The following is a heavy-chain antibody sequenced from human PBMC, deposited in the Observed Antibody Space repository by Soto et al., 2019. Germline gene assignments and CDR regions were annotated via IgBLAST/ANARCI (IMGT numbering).Heavy chain of an antibody. CDR2: ISGSGGST. Sequence: EVQLLESGGGLVQPGGSLRLSCAASGFSFSSYAMIWVRQAPGKGLEWVSAISGSGGSTYYADSVKGRFTISRDNSKNTLYLQMNSLRAEDAAVYYCAKGLMVRGGNFDYWGRGTLVTVSS. D-gene: IGHD3-10*01. CDR1: GFSFSSYA. J-gene: IGHJ4*02. CDR3: AKGLMVRGGNFDY. V-gene: IGHV3-23*01.